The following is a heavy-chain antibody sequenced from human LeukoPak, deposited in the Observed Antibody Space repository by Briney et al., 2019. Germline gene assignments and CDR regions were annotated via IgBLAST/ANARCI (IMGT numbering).Heavy chain of an antibody. CDR1: GYTFTSYY. J-gene: IGHJ4*02. CDR3: AGEYCSGGSCYPLHPYFDY. D-gene: IGHD2-15*01. V-gene: IGHV1-46*03. CDR2: INPSGGST. Sequence: ASVKVSCKASGYTFTSYYMHWVRQAPGQGLEWMGIINPSGGSTSYAQKFQGRVTMTRDTSTSTVYMELSSLRSEDTAVYYCAGEYCSGGSCYPLHPYFDYWGQGTLVTVSS.